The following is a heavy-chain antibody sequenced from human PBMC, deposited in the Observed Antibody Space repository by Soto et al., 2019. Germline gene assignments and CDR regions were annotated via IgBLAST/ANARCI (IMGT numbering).Heavy chain of an antibody. Sequence: EVQLLEFGGGLVQPGGSLRLSCAPSGFTFRRYAMSWVRQAPGKGLELVSAISGSGADTFYADSVKGRFTVSRDNSKNTLWLEMNNLRVEDTATYSCAKDLGAGGGSCLDSLCQGTLVTVSS. CDR1: GFTFRRYA. J-gene: IGHJ4*02. D-gene: IGHD2-15*01. CDR2: ISGSGADT. CDR3: AKDLGAGGGSCLDS. V-gene: IGHV3-23*01.